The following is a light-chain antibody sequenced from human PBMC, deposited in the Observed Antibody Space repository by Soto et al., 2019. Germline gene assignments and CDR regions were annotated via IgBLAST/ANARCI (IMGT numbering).Light chain of an antibody. Sequence: QSALTQPASVSGSPGQSITISCTGTSSDIGSYNLVSWYQQHPGKAPKLMIYEGNKRPSGVSTRFSGSKSGNTASLTISGLQAEDEADYYCCSYAGRSALEVFGGGTKLTVL. CDR3: CSYAGRSALEV. CDR1: SSDIGSYNL. V-gene: IGLV2-23*01. CDR2: EGN. J-gene: IGLJ2*01.